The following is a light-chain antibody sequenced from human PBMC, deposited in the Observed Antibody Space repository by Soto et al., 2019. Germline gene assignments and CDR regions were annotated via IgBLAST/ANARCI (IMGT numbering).Light chain of an antibody. Sequence: DIQMTQSPSSLSASVGDRVTITCRASQSIDSYLNWYQQKPGKAPKLLIYAASSLQSGVPSRFSGSGSGADFTLTISSLHPEDSAAYYCQQSYNTPTFGQGTKVEIK. V-gene: IGKV1-39*01. CDR1: QSIDSY. J-gene: IGKJ1*01. CDR2: AAS. CDR3: QQSYNTPT.